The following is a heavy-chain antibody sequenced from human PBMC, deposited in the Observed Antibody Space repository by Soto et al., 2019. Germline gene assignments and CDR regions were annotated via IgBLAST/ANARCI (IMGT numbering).Heavy chain of an antibody. J-gene: IGHJ6*02. CDR1: GGSISSGGYY. V-gene: IGHV4-31*03. D-gene: IGHD3-3*01. Sequence: PSETLSLTCTVSGGSISSGGYYWSWIRQHPGKGLDWIGYIYYSGSTYYNPSLKSRLTISLDTSKDQFSLKLNSVTAADTAVYYGGGGGGGLYDFWSGNRPDYYGMDVWGQGTTVTVSS. CDR3: GGGGGGLYDFWSGNRPDYYGMDV. CDR2: IYYSGST.